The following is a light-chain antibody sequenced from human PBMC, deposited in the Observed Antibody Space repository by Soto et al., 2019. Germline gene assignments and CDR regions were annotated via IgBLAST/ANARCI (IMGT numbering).Light chain of an antibody. CDR3: QEFNAYTLS. V-gene: IGKV1-9*01. Sequence: DIQLTQSPSFLSASVGDRVTISCRASQGISDYLAWYQQKPGKAPKLLIYGASTLQSGVPSRFSGSASGTEFTLAISRLQPEDFATDFCQEFNAYTLSFGGGTKLEIK. CDR2: GAS. J-gene: IGKJ4*01. CDR1: QGISDY.